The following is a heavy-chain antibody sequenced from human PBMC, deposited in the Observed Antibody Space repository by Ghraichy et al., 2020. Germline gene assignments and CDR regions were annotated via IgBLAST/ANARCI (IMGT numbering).Heavy chain of an antibody. CDR3: ARPLGYCSGGDCYEWKYYFDY. D-gene: IGHD2-15*01. CDR1: GFTFSSYN. CDR2: ISSSGTTI. J-gene: IGHJ4*02. V-gene: IGHV3-48*01. Sequence: GGSLRLSCAASGFTFSSYNMNWVRQAPGKGLEWVSYISSSGTTIYYVDSVEGRFTISRDNAKKSLYLQLDGLRAEDTAVYYCARPLGYCSGGDCYEWKYYFDYWGQGTLVNVSS.